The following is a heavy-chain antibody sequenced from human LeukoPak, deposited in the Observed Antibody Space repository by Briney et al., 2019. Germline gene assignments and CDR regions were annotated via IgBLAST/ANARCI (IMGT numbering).Heavy chain of an antibody. CDR2: ISGSGGST. V-gene: IGHV3-23*01. Sequence: GGSLRLSCAASGFTFSSYAMSWVRQAPGKGLEWVSAISGSGGSTYYADSVKGRFTISRDNSKNTLYLQMNSLRAEDTAVYYCAKAGAYDYVWGSYRYTDLDYWGQGTLVTVSS. J-gene: IGHJ4*02. CDR3: AKAGAYDYVWGSYRYTDLDY. D-gene: IGHD3-16*02. CDR1: GFTFSSYA.